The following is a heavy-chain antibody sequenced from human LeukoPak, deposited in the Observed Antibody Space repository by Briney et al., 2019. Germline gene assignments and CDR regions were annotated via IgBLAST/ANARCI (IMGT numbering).Heavy chain of an antibody. J-gene: IGHJ4*02. D-gene: IGHD3-3*01. Sequence: PGGSLRLSRVASGFSLSNYGMTWVRQAPGKWLEWVANIKQDGTEKYYVDSVKGRFTISRDNAKNSLYLQLNNVSAEDTAVYHCARWRGTWSFDSWGLGTLVTVSS. CDR1: GFSLSNYG. CDR2: IKQDGTEK. V-gene: IGHV3-7*05. CDR3: ARWRGTWSFDS.